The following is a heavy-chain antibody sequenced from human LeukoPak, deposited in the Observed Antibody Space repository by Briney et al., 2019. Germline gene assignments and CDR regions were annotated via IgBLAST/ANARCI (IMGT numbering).Heavy chain of an antibody. V-gene: IGHV3-30*01. Sequence: GGSLRLSRAASGFTFSIHSMHWVRRAPGKGLEWVAVISSDGTNKYYADSVKGRFTISRDNSQNTLSLQVNSLRAEDTAVYYCARQLYSNQYYFDYWGQGTLVTVSS. D-gene: IGHD4-11*01. CDR1: GFTFSIHS. CDR2: ISSDGTNK. J-gene: IGHJ4*02. CDR3: ARQLYSNQYYFDY.